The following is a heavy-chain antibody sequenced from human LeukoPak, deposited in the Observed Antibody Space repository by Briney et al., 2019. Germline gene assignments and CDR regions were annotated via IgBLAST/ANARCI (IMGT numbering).Heavy chain of an antibody. Sequence: GGSLRLSCAASGFTFSSYSMNWVRQAPGKGLEWVSFISTSSSYIYYADSVQGRFTVSRDNAKNSLYLQMNSLTDEDTAVYYCARGGGSGRYGLPFDSWGQGTLVTVSS. CDR2: ISTSSSYI. CDR3: ARGGGSGRYGLPFDS. CDR1: GFTFSSYS. J-gene: IGHJ4*02. V-gene: IGHV3-21*01. D-gene: IGHD6-13*01.